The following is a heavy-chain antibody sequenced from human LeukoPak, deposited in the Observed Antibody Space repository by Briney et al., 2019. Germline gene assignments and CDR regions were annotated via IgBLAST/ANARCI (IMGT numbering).Heavy chain of an antibody. Sequence: PGRSLRLSCAASGFAFSSYGMHWVRKAPGKGLEWVAVISYDGSNKYYADSVKGRFTISRDNSKNTLYLQMNSLRAEDTAVYYCAKDNFDPWGQGTLVTVSS. J-gene: IGHJ5*02. V-gene: IGHV3-30*18. CDR2: ISYDGSNK. CDR3: AKDNFDP. CDR1: GFAFSSYG.